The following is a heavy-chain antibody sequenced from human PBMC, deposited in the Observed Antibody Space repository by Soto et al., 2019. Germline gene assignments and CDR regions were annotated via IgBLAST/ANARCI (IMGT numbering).Heavy chain of an antibody. Sequence: ASVKVSCKASGGTFSSYTISWVRQAPGQGLEWMGRIIPILGIANYAQKFQGRVTITADKSTSTAYMELRSLRSDDTAVYYCARDYGFGELFDPWGQGTLVTVSS. CDR3: ARDYGFGELFDP. CDR1: GGTFSSYT. CDR2: IIPILGIA. V-gene: IGHV1-69*04. D-gene: IGHD3-10*01. J-gene: IGHJ5*02.